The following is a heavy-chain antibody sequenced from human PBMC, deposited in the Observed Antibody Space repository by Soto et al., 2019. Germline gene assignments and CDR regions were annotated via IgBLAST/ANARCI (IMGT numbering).Heavy chain of an antibody. Sequence: GASVKVSGTASGVTFSSYAISWVRQAPGQGLEWMGGIIPIFGTANYAQKFQGRVTITADESTSTAYMELSSLRSEDTAVYYCARGGGVEMATINHYYGMDVWGQGTTVIVSS. J-gene: IGHJ6*02. CDR1: GVTFSSYA. CDR3: ARGGGVEMATINHYYGMDV. CDR2: IIPIFGTA. V-gene: IGHV1-69*13. D-gene: IGHD5-12*01.